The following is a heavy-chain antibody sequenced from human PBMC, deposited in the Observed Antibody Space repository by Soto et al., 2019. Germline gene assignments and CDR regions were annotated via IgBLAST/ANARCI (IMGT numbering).Heavy chain of an antibody. D-gene: IGHD6-19*01. Sequence: PGGSLRLSCAASGISVSNDYMSWVRQAPGRGLEWVSVIYSGGSTYYADSVKGRFTISRDNSKNTLYLQMNSLRAEDTAVYYCARESGYSSGWYVYWGQGTLVTVSS. CDR1: GISVSNDY. J-gene: IGHJ4*02. V-gene: IGHV3-53*01. CDR3: ARESGYSSGWYVY. CDR2: IYSGGST.